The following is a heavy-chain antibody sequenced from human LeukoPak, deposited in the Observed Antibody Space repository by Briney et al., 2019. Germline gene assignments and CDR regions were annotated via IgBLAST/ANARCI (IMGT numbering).Heavy chain of an antibody. CDR2: TYYRSKWSN. J-gene: IGHJ5*02. D-gene: IGHD4-23*01. V-gene: IGHV6-1*01. CDR3: ARGGKDFAWFDP. Sequence: SQTLSLTCATSGDTVSSNSAAWNWIRQSPSRGLEWLGRTYYRSKWSNDYAVSVKSRITINPDTSKNQFSLKLSSVTAADTAVYYCARGGKDFAWFDPWGQGTLVTVSS. CDR1: GDTVSSNSAA.